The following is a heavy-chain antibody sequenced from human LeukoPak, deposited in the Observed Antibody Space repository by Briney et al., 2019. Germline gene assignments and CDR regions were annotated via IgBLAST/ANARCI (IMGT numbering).Heavy chain of an antibody. CDR2: INHSGST. J-gene: IGHJ5*02. CDR1: GGSFSGYY. CDR3: VRDKITLIRGAQGLNWFDP. D-gene: IGHD3-10*01. Sequence: SETLSLTCAVYGGSFSGYYWSWIRQPPGKGLEWIGEINHSGSTNYNPSLKSRVTISVDTSKNQFSLKLSSVTAADTAVYYCVRDKITLIRGAQGLNWFDPWGQGTLVTVSS. V-gene: IGHV4-34*01.